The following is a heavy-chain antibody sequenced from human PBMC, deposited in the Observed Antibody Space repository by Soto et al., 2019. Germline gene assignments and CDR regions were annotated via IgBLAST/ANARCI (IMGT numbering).Heavy chain of an antibody. J-gene: IGHJ4*02. CDR2: ISYDGSNK. D-gene: IGHD3-22*01. CDR1: GFTFSSYG. Sequence: VGSLRLSCAASGFTFSSYGMHWVRQAPGKGLEWVAVISYDGSNKYYADSVKGRFTISRDNSKNTLYLQMNSLRAEDTAVYYCAKGSSDYYDSSGLIDYWGQGTLVTVSS. CDR3: AKGSSDYYDSSGLIDY. V-gene: IGHV3-30*18.